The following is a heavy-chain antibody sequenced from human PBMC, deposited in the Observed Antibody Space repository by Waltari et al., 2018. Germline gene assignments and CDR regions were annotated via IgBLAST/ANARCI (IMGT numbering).Heavy chain of an antibody. CDR1: DFFFNGPV. V-gene: IGHV3-73*02. CDR2: IRSITHRYAT. D-gene: IGHD1-1*01. Sequence: EVQLVESGGGFAHPGGSLQLSCTASDFFFNGPVLPWVRQAPGKGLEWVGRIRSITHRYATAYSEAVRGRFTISRDDSKKAAYLQMDTLKVEDTAVYYCTSSYRLGTKLLDFWGQGTLVTVSS. CDR3: TSSYRLGTKLLDF. J-gene: IGHJ4*02.